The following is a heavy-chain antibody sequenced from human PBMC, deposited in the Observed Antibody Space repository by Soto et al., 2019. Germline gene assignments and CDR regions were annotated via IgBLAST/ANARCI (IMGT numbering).Heavy chain of an antibody. J-gene: IGHJ3*01. CDR2: ISSTGASA. CDR1: GFTFSNFA. CDR3: AKDVKAADTTMYEAHGFDV. V-gene: IGHV3-23*01. D-gene: IGHD5-18*01. Sequence: EVQMLQSGGGLIQPGGSLRLSCAASGFTFSNFAMRWVRKAPGKGLEWGASISSTGASAFYADSVRGRCTISRDYSKNTLLLLMHTLRVDDTAMYYCAKDVKAADTTMYEAHGFDVWGQGTVVTVS.